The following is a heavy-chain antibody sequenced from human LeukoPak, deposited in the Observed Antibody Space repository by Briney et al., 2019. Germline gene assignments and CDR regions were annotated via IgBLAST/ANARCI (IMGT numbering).Heavy chain of an antibody. CDR1: GGSISSGGYY. D-gene: IGHD4-17*01. CDR2: IYQSGTT. J-gene: IGHJ4*02. CDR3: ARDLLRLRPDY. Sequence: PSQTLSLTCTVSGGSISSGGYYWSWIRQPPGKGLEWIGYIYQSGTTYYNPSLKSRVTISVDTSKNQFSLKLSSVTAADTAVYYCARDLLRLRPDYWGQGTLVTVSS. V-gene: IGHV4-30-2*01.